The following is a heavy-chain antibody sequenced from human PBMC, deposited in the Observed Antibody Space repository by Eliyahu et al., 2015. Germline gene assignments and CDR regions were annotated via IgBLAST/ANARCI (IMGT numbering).Heavy chain of an antibody. CDR2: ISWNSGSI. V-gene: IGHV3-9*01. J-gene: IGHJ6*02. Sequence: EVQLVESGGGLVQPGRSLRLSCAAXGFPFDDYAMHWVRQAPGKGLEXVSGISWNSGSIGYADSVKGRFTISRDNAKNSLYLQMNSLRAEDTALYYCAKGMVRGRDYYGMDVWGQGTTVTVSS. CDR3: AKGMVRGRDYYGMDV. D-gene: IGHD3-10*01. CDR1: GFPFDDYA.